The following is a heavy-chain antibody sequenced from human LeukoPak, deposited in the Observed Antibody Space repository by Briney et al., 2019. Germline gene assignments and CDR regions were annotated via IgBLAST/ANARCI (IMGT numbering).Heavy chain of an antibody. Sequence: GASVKVSCKASGGTFSSYAISWVRQAPGQGLEWMGGIIPIFGTANYAQKFQGRVTITADESTSTAYMELSSLRSEDTAVYYCARDGVAAAGTPYYFDYWGQGTLVTVSS. CDR2: IIPIFGTA. J-gene: IGHJ4*02. D-gene: IGHD6-13*01. CDR3: ARDGVAAAGTPYYFDY. CDR1: GGTFSSYA. V-gene: IGHV1-69*13.